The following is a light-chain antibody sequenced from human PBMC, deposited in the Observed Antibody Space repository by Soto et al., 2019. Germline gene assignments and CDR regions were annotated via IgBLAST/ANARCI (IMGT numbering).Light chain of an antibody. V-gene: IGKV3-15*01. CDR3: QQYNNWPPWT. Sequence: VLTQSAGTLSLNSGERATLSCRTSQSIGSNLAWYLQKPGQAPRLLIYGASTRATGIPARFSGSGSETEFTLTISSLQSEDFAVYYCQQYNNWPPWTFAQGTKVAIK. J-gene: IGKJ1*01. CDR2: GAS. CDR1: QSIGSN.